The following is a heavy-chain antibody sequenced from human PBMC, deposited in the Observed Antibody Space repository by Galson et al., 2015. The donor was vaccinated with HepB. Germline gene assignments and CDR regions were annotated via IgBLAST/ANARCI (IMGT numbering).Heavy chain of an antibody. V-gene: IGHV2-26*01. D-gene: IGHD3-22*01. Sequence: PALVKPTQTLTLPCTVSGFSLSNARMGVSWIRQPPGKALEWLAHIFSNDEKSYSTSLKSRLTISKDTSKSQVVLTMTNMDPVDTATYYCARIAVDYYDSGWWFDPWGQGTLVTVSS. CDR3: ARIAVDYYDSGWWFDP. CDR1: GFSLSNARMG. J-gene: IGHJ5*02. CDR2: IFSNDEK.